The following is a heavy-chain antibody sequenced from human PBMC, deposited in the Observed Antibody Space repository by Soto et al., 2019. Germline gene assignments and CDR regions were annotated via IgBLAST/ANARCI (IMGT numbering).Heavy chain of an antibody. CDR3: VMDGMKTLRGWFDH. CDR1: GASISGFY. J-gene: IGHJ5*02. V-gene: IGHV4-4*07. Sequence: SETLSHTYTVSGASISGFYWSWIRKSAGKGLEWIGRIYATGTTDYNPSLKSRVMMSVDTSKKQFSLKLRSVTAADTAVYYCVMDGMKTLRGWFDHWGQGSVVTVFS. D-gene: IGHD1-1*01. CDR2: IYATGTT.